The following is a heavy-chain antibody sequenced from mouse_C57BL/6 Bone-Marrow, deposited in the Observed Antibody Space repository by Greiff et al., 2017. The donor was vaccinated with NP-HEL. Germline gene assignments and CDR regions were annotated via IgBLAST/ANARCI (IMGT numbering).Heavy chain of an antibody. CDR2: INPSSGYT. Sequence: VQVVESGAELARPGASVKMSCKASGYTFTSYTMHWVKQRPGQGLEWIGYINPSSGYTKYNQKFKDKATLTADKSSSTAYMQLSSLTSEDSAVYYCARNYGSSLFAYWGQGTLVTVSA. CDR1: GYTFTSYT. J-gene: IGHJ3*01. D-gene: IGHD1-1*01. CDR3: ARNYGSSLFAY. V-gene: IGHV1-4*01.